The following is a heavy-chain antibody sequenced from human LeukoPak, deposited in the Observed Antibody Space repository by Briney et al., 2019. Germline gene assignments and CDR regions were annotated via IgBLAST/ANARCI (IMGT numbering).Heavy chain of an antibody. CDR1: GGTFSSYA. Sequence: GSSVTVSCKASGGTFSSYAISWVRQAPGQGLEWMGGIIPIFGTANYAQKFQGRVTITADESTSTAYMELSSLRSEDTAVYYCAREGSDYGSGSYYGSFDYWGQGTLVTVSS. V-gene: IGHV1-69*01. CDR2: IIPIFGTA. CDR3: AREGSDYGSGSYYGSFDY. D-gene: IGHD3-10*01. J-gene: IGHJ4*02.